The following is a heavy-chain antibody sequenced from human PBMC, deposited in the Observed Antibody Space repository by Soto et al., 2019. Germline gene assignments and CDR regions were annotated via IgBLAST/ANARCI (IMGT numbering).Heavy chain of an antibody. CDR1: GLTFSSYS. CDR2: ISSSSSTI. J-gene: IGHJ2*01. V-gene: IGHV3-48*01. CDR3: ARMVGYCTNGVCYHWYFDL. D-gene: IGHD2-8*01. Sequence: GGSLRLSCAASGLTFSSYSMNWVRQAPGKGLEWVSYISSSSSTIYYADSVKGRFTISRDNAKNSLYLQMNSLRAEDTAVYYCARMVGYCTNGVCYHWYFDLWGRGTLVTVSS.